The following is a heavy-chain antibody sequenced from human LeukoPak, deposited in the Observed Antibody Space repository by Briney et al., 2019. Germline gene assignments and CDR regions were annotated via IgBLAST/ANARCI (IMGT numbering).Heavy chain of an antibody. Sequence: PGGSLRLSCAASGFTFDDYGMSWVRQGPGKGLEWVSDINWNGGNTGYADSVKGRFTIFRDNAKNSLYLEMDSLRVEDTALYYCARTSDGNWFDPWGQGTLVTVSS. CDR3: ARTSDGNWFDP. J-gene: IGHJ5*02. CDR2: INWNGGNT. CDR1: GFTFDDYG. D-gene: IGHD1-26*01. V-gene: IGHV3-20*04.